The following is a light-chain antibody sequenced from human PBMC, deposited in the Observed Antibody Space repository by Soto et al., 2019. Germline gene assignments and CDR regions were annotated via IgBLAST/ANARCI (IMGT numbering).Light chain of an antibody. CDR2: CAS. Sequence: EILIPQSPFTLSVSPGERATPSCRASRSVSSDLVWYQRKPGQAPSPPIFCASTRATGVPARFTGSGSGTEFTLTITSLQSEDFAVYYCQQYYSWPLTFGGGTKVAIK. J-gene: IGKJ4*01. CDR1: RSVSSD. V-gene: IGKV3-15*01. CDR3: QQYYSWPLT.